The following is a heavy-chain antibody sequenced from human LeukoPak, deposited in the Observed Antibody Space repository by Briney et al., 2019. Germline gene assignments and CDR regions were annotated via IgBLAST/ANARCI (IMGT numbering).Heavy chain of an antibody. V-gene: IGHV4-39*01. J-gene: IGHJ6*02. Sequence: SETLSLTCTASGGSISSSSYYWGWIRQPPGKGLEWVGSIYYSGSTYYNPSLKSRVTISVDTSKNQFSLKLSSVTAADTAVYYCARAGPYSSSWFLSGTDYYYYYGMDVWGQGTTVTVSS. CDR3: ARAGPYSSSWFLSGTDYYYYYGMDV. CDR2: IYYSGST. CDR1: GGSISSSSYY. D-gene: IGHD6-13*01.